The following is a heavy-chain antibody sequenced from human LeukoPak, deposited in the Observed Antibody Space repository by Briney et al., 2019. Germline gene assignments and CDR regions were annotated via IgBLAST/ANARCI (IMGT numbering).Heavy chain of an antibody. D-gene: IGHD6-13*01. CDR1: GGSFSVYY. Sequence: SETLSLTCAVYGGSFSVYYWICIPPPPEKGLEWVGEINHSESANYNPALEGRVTLLVDTSKSQFSLELSPVTAADTAVYYCARVIATAGYFDYWGPGTLVTVSS. J-gene: IGHJ4*02. CDR3: ARVIATAGYFDY. CDR2: INHSESA. V-gene: IGHV4-34*01.